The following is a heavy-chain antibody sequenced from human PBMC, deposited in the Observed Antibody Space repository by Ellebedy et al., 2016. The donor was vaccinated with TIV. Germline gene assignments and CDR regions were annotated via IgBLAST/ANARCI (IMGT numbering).Heavy chain of an antibody. CDR1: GGTFSSYA. J-gene: IGHJ4*02. V-gene: IGHV1-69*13. D-gene: IGHD4-17*01. Sequence: SVKVSCXASGGTFSSYAISWVRQAPGQGLEWMGGIIPIFGTANYAQKFQGRVTITADESTSTAYMELSSLRSEDTAVYYCARVRLRGFYFDYWGQGTLVTVSS. CDR2: IIPIFGTA. CDR3: ARVRLRGFYFDY.